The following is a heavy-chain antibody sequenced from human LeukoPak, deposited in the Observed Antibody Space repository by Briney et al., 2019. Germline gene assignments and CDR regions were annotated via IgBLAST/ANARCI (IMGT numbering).Heavy chain of an antibody. CDR3: ARGPDDAFDI. J-gene: IGHJ3*02. CDR2: IYYSGST. Sequence: PSETLSLTCTVSGGSISSSTYYWGWIRQPPGKGLEWIGSIYYSGSTYYNPPLKSRVTMSVDTSKNQFSLKLSSVTAADTAVYYCARGPDDAFDIWGQGTMVTVSS. V-gene: IGHV4-39*07. CDR1: GGSISSSTYY.